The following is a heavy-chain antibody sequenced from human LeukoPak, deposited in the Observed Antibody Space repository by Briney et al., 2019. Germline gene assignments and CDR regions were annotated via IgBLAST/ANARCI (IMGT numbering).Heavy chain of an antibody. V-gene: IGHV3-23*01. J-gene: IGHJ4*02. D-gene: IGHD3-10*01. CDR1: GFTFSSYA. Sequence: GGSLRLSCAASGFTFSSYAMSWVRQAPGKGLEWVSAISGSGGSTYYADSVKGRFTISRDNSKNTLYLQMNSLRAEDTAVYYCAKSYYYGPGSYYNGAPFDYWGQGTLVTVSS. CDR3: AKSYYYGPGSYYNGAPFDY. CDR2: ISGSGGST.